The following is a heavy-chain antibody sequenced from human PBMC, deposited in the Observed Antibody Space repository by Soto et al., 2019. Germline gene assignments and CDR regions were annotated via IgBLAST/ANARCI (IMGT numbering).Heavy chain of an antibody. CDR1: GGTFSSYT. D-gene: IGHD3-22*01. CDR2: IIPILGIA. CDR3: ARDYYYDSSGYPPTPQH. V-gene: IGHV1-69*02. Sequence: GASVKVSCKASGGTFSSYTISWVRQAPGQGLEWMGRIIPILGIANYAQKFQGRVTITADKSTSTAYMELSSLRSEDTAVYYCARDYYYDSSGYPPTPQHWGQGTLVTVS. J-gene: IGHJ1*01.